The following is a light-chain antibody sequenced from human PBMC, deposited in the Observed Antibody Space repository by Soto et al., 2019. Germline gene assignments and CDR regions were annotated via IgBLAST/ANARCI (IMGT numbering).Light chain of an antibody. CDR3: GTWDSSLSAVV. J-gene: IGLJ2*01. Sequence: QSVLTQPPSVSAAPGQTVTISCSGSSSNIESNYVSWYQQLPGTAPKLLIYDNNNRPSGIPDRFSGSKSGTSATLGITGLQTGDEADYYCGTWDSSLSAVVFGGGTKVTVL. V-gene: IGLV1-51*01. CDR1: SSNIESNY. CDR2: DNN.